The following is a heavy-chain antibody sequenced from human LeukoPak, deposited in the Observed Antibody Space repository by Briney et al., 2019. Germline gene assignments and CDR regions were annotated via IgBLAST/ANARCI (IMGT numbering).Heavy chain of an antibody. Sequence: PSETLSLTCTVSGASISSYYWSWIRQPPGKGLEWIGDIYYSGSIKYNPSLKSRVTMSVDTSKNQFSLRLSSVTAADTAVYYCARLQYCSGTSCYWFDPWGQGTLVTVSS. CDR1: GASISSYY. V-gene: IGHV4-59*12. CDR3: ARLQYCSGTSCYWFDP. J-gene: IGHJ5*02. CDR2: IYYSGSI. D-gene: IGHD2-2*01.